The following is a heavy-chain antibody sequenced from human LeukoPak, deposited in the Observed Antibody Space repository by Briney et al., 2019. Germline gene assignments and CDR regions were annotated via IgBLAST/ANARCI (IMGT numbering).Heavy chain of an antibody. D-gene: IGHD6-13*01. V-gene: IGHV4-59*01. CDR3: ARDSKAAAGKYYYYYGMDV. CDR1: GGSISSYY. Sequence: SETLSLTCTVSGGSISSYYWSWIRQSPGKGLEWIGYIYYSGSTNYNPSLKSRVTISVDTSKNQFSLKLSSVTAADTAVYYCARDSKAAAGKYYYYYGMDVWGQGTTVTVSS. CDR2: IYYSGST. J-gene: IGHJ6*02.